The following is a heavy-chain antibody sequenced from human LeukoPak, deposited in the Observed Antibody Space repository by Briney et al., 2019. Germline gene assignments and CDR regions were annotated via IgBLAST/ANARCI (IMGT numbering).Heavy chain of an antibody. CDR2: INHSGSTI. V-gene: IGHV3-48*03. CDR3: ARVSRTTGTSIPLVSY. D-gene: IGHD1-1*01. Sequence: GGSLRLSCAASGFTFSNYEMNWIRQAPGKGLEWILYINHSGSTIYYADSVKGRFTISRDNAKNSLYLQMDSLRAEDTAVYYCARVSRTTGTSIPLVSYWGERTLVTVSS. J-gene: IGHJ4*02. CDR1: GFTFSNYE.